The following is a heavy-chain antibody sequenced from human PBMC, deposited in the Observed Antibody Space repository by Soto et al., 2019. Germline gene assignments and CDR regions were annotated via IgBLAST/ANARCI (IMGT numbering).Heavy chain of an antibody. CDR3: ARISGYYDY. Sequence: PLEPLSLTWTVSGGSIISYYGSWIRQPPGKGLEWIGYIYYSGSTNYNPSLKSRVTISVDTSKNQFSLKLSSVTAADTAVYYCARISGYYDYWVQGTLVTVSS. V-gene: IGHV4-59*01. CDR1: GGSIISYY. J-gene: IGHJ4*02. D-gene: IGHD3-22*01. CDR2: IYYSGST.